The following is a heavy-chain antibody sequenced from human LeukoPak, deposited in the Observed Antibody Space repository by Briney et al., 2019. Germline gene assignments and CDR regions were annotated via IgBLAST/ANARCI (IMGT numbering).Heavy chain of an antibody. CDR3: AKVGAAAATGNWFDP. CDR1: GFTFSSYA. V-gene: IGHV3-23*01. Sequence: GGSLRLSCAASGFTFSSYAMSWVRQAPGKGLEWVSAISGSGGSTYYADSVKGRFTISRDNSKDTLYLQMNSLRAEDTAVYYCAKVGAAAATGNWFDPWGQGTLVTVSS. CDR2: ISGSGGST. D-gene: IGHD6-25*01. J-gene: IGHJ5*02.